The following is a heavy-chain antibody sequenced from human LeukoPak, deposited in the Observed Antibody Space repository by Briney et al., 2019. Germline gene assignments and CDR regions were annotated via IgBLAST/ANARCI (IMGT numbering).Heavy chain of an antibody. J-gene: IGHJ5*02. D-gene: IGHD3-3*01. CDR1: GGSISSYY. CDR2: IYTSGST. Sequence: SETLSLTCTVSGGSISSYYWSWIRQPAGKGLEWIGRIYTSGSTNHTPALKSRVTMSVDTSKNQFSLKLSSVTAADTAVYYCARDRNYDFWSGYFYWFDPWGQGTLVTVSS. V-gene: IGHV4-4*07. CDR3: ARDRNYDFWSGYFYWFDP.